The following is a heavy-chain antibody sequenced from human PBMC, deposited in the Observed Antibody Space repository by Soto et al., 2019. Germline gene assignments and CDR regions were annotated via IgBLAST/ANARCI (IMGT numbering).Heavy chain of an antibody. J-gene: IGHJ5*02. CDR3: ASRVQTNTVITPDNGLAP. Sequence: PSQTLSLTYTVSGGSIGSSSWNWIRKAPGKGLEWIGCVYYTGNTNYNPSLKSRVTMSLDTSKNQFSLKLSSVTAADTAVYYCASRVQTNTVITPDNGLAPWGQGTRVTVS. D-gene: IGHD3-10*01. CDR1: GGSIGSSS. CDR2: VYYTGNT. V-gene: IGHV4-59*08.